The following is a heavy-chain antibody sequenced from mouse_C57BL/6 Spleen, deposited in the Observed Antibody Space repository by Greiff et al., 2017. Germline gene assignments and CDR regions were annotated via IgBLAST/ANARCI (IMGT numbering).Heavy chain of an antibody. J-gene: IGHJ1*03. Sequence: QVQPQQSGPELVKPGASVKISCKASGYAFSSSWMNWVKQRPGKGLEWIGRIYPGDGDTNYNGKFKGKATLTADKSSSTAYMQLSSLTSEDSAVYFCANSNPYWYFDVWGTGTTVTVSS. CDR1: GYAFSSSW. V-gene: IGHV1-82*01. D-gene: IGHD2-5*01. CDR3: ANSNPYWYFDV. CDR2: IYPGDGDT.